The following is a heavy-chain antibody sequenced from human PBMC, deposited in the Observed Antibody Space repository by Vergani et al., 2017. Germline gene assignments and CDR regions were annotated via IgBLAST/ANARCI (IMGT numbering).Heavy chain of an antibody. Sequence: VQLVESGGGLVQPGGSLRLSCAASGFTFSSYAMSWVRQAPGKGLEWVSAISGSGGSTYYADSVKGRFTISRDNSKNTLYLQMNSLRAEDTAVYYCAKGLSLSMFYVVTPFDYWGQGTLVTVSS. CDR1: GFTFSSYA. V-gene: IGHV3-23*04. J-gene: IGHJ4*02. D-gene: IGHD2/OR15-2a*01. CDR3: AKGLSLSMFYVVTPFDY. CDR2: ISGSGGST.